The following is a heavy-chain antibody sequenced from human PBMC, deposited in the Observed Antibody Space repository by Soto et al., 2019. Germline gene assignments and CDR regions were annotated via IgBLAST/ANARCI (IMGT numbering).Heavy chain of an antibody. CDR2: ISVSGDKT. Sequence: EVHLLESGGDLVQPGGSLRLSCAASGFSFTAYIMSWFRQAPGQGLEWVSAISVSGDKTYYADSVKGRFTISRDDAENTLYLQLNSLRVDDTAIYYCAKGGWLDDCGQGTLVTVSS. CDR1: GFSFTAYI. J-gene: IGHJ4*02. D-gene: IGHD5-12*01. CDR3: AKGGWLDD. V-gene: IGHV3-23*01.